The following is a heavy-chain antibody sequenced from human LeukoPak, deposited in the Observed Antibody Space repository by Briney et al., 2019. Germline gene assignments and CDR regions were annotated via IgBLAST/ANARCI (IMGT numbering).Heavy chain of an antibody. D-gene: IGHD3-22*01. V-gene: IGHV3-15*01. CDR3: TAYYYDSSGYFSLSDIFDY. CDR1: GFTLSNAW. CDR2: IKSKTDGGTT. J-gene: IGHJ4*02. Sequence: GGSLRLSCAASGFTLSNAWMSCVRQAPGKGLEWVGRIKSKTDGGTTDYAAPVKGRFTISRDDSKNTLYLQMNSLKTEDTAVYYCTAYYYDSSGYFSLSDIFDYWGQGTLVTVSS.